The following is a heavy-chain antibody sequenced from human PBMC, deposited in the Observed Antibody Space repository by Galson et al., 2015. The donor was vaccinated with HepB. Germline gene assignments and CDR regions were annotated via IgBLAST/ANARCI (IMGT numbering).Heavy chain of an antibody. CDR3: ARAHTGYCRDGSCYPEY. CDR1: GGSIISSTNY. J-gene: IGHJ4*02. V-gene: IGHV4-39*01. CDR2: VYHRGDT. D-gene: IGHD2-15*01. Sequence: SETLSLTCTVSGGSIISSTNYWGWIRQPPGKGLEWIGRVYHRGDTYYNPSLKSRVTISVDRSKNEVSVEIKSVTTADTAVYYCARAHTGYCRDGSCYPEYWGQGTLVTVSS.